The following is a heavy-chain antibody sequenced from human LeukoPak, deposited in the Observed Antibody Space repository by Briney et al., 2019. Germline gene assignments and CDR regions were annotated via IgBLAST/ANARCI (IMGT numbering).Heavy chain of an antibody. Sequence: AASVKVSCKASGYTFTSYGISWVRQAPGQGLEWMGWISAYNGNTNYAQKLQGRVTMTTDTSTSTAYMELRSLRSDDTAVYYCATSPYSSGWYWFDYWGQGTLVTASS. CDR1: GYTFTSYG. V-gene: IGHV1-18*01. CDR2: ISAYNGNT. J-gene: IGHJ4*02. CDR3: ATSPYSSGWYWFDY. D-gene: IGHD6-19*01.